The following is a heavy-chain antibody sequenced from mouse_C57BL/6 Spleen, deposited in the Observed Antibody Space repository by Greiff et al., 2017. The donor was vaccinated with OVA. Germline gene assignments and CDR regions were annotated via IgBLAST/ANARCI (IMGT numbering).Heavy chain of an antibody. CDR1: GYSITSGYY. J-gene: IGHJ3*01. Sequence: EVQRVESGPGLVKPSQSLSLTCSVTGYSITSGYYWNWIRQFPGNKLEWMGYISYDGSNNYNPSLKNRISITRDTSKNQFFLKLNSVTTEDTATYYCAREGTYSAWFAYWGQGTLVTVSA. D-gene: IGHD1-1*01. V-gene: IGHV3-6*01. CDR3: AREGTYSAWFAY. CDR2: ISYDGSN.